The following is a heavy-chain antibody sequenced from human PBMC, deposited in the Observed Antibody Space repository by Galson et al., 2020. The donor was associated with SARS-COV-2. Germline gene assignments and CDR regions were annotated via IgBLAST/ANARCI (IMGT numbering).Heavy chain of an antibody. D-gene: IGHD3-10*01. CDR2: ISTSGST. V-gene: IGHV4-61*02. CDR3: ARDTMVRGVSWRDYYYYGMDV. CDR1: GGSISSGSYY. J-gene: IGHJ6*02. Sequence: SETLSLTCTVSGGSISSGSYYWSWLRQPAGKGLEWIGRISTSGSTNYNPSLKSRVTISVDTSKNQFSLKLSSVTAADTAVYYCARDTMVRGVSWRDYYYYGMDVWGQGTTVTVSS.